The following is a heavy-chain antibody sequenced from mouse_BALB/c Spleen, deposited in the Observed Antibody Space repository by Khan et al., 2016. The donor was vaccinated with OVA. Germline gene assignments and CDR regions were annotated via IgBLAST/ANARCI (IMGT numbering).Heavy chain of an antibody. CDR1: GFTFSDYT. D-gene: IGHD2-1*01. CDR2: ITNSGGND. CDR3: ARPKDDYYDYVMDY. J-gene: IGHJ4*01. Sequence: EVELVESGGDLVQPGGSLKLSCAASGFTFSDYTMSWVRQTPEKRLEWVAFITNSGGNDYYPETVKGRFTVSRDNANNTPYLQMSSLKSEDTAMYCCARPKDDYYDYVMDYWGQGTSVTVSS. V-gene: IGHV5-12-2*01.